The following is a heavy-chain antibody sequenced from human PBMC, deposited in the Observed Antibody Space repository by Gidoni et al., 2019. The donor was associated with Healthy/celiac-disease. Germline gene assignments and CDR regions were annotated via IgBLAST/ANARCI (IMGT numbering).Heavy chain of an antibody. CDR1: GGSFSGYY. Sequence: QVQLQQWGAGLLKPSETLSLTCAVYGGSFSGYYWCWIRQPPGKGREWIGEINHSGTTNYNTSIKSRVTISVDTSKNQFSLKLSSVTAADTAVYYCARSPPGAIFGVVTHYNWFDPWGQGTLVTVSS. D-gene: IGHD3-3*01. V-gene: IGHV4-34*01. J-gene: IGHJ5*02. CDR2: INHSGTT. CDR3: ARSPPGAIFGVVTHYNWFDP.